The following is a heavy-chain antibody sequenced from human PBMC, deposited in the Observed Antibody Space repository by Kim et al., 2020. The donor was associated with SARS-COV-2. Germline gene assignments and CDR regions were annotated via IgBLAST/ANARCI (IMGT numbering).Heavy chain of an antibody. J-gene: IGHJ6*02. CDR3: ASVVIHSDYGMDV. V-gene: IGHV4-34*01. D-gene: IGHD2-21*01. Sequence: SETLSLTCAVYGGSFSGYYWSWIRQPPGKGLEWIGEINHSGSTNYNPSLKSRVTISVDTSKNQFSLKLSSVTAADTAVYYCASVVIHSDYGMDVWGQGTTVTVSS. CDR2: INHSGST. CDR1: GGSFSGYY.